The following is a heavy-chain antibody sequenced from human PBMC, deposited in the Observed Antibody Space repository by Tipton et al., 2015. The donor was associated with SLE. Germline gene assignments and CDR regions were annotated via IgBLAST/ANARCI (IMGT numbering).Heavy chain of an antibody. D-gene: IGHD3-10*01. V-gene: IGHV3-74*01. Sequence: SLRLSCEDSSFTFSNYWFHWVRQAQGEGLVWVSRVDPYGTGISYADSVRGRFTISRDNTKNSLYLQMNSLRVEDTALYYCARDGGSGSPFDYWGQGTLVTVSS. CDR3: ARDGGSGSPFDY. J-gene: IGHJ4*01. CDR2: VDPYGTGI. CDR1: SFTFSNYW.